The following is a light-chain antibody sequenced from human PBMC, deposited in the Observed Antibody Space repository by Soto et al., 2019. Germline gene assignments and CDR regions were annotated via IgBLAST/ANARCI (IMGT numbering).Light chain of an antibody. V-gene: IGKV3-20*01. CDR3: QQYGSSPMG. J-gene: IGKJ1*01. CDR2: GAS. CDR1: QSVSSSY. Sequence: EIVLTQSPGTLSLSPGERATLSFRASQSVSSSYLAWYQQKPGQAPRLLIYGASSRATGILDRFSGSGSGTDFTLTISRLEPEDFAVYYCQQYGSSPMGFGQGTKVDI.